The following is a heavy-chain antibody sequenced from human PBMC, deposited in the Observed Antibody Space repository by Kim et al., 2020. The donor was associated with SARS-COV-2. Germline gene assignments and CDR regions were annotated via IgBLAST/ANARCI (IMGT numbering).Heavy chain of an antibody. V-gene: IGHV3-23*01. CDR2: IIGTGATT. D-gene: IGHD5-18*01. J-gene: IGHJ4*02. CDR1: GFTFGNFA. Sequence: GGSLRLSCAVSGFTFGNFAMSWVRQAPGKGLEWVSGIIGTGATTYYADSVKGRFTISRDNSKTTLHLQMNSLRADDTALYYCAKDRPYTYLASTFDYWGQGTLVTVSS. CDR3: AKDRPYTYLASTFDY.